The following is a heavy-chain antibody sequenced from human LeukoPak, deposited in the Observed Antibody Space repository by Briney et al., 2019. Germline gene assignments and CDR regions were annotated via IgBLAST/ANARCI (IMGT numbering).Heavy chain of an antibody. V-gene: IGHV3-21*01. CDR3: ARSSGSYFSDSPDDY. Sequence: GGSLRLSCAASGFTFSSYSMNWVRQAPGKGLEWVSSISSSSSYIYYADSVKGRFTISRDNAKNSLYLQMNRLRAEDTAVYYCARSSGSYFSDSPDDYWGQGTLVTVSS. J-gene: IGHJ4*02. CDR2: ISSSSSYI. D-gene: IGHD1-26*01. CDR1: GFTFSSYS.